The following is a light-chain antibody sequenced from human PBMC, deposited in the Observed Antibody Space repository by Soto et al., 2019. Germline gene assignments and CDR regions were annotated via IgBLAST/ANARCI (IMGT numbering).Light chain of an antibody. Sequence: IVLTQSPATLSLWPGETAILSCRASQSVSSYLSWYQQKPGQAPRLLIYDASSRSPGAPARFSGSGSGTVFPLTISSLEPEDFALYYCQQRSSWITFGQGTRLEIE. CDR2: DAS. CDR3: QQRSSWIT. V-gene: IGKV3-11*01. CDR1: QSVSSY. J-gene: IGKJ5*01.